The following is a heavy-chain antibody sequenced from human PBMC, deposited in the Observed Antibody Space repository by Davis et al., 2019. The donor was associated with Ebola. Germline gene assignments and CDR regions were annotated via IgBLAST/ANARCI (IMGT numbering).Heavy chain of an antibody. CDR1: GFTFRSYA. Sequence: GESLKISCATSGFTFRSYAVSWVRQAPGKGLEWVSRINPDGSITNYAGSVKGRFTISRDNAKNTVYLHMSSLRAEDTAIFYCGRDFYGIPDYWGQGTLVTVSS. D-gene: IGHD2/OR15-2a*01. CDR3: GRDFYGIPDY. V-gene: IGHV3-74*01. J-gene: IGHJ4*02. CDR2: INPDGSIT.